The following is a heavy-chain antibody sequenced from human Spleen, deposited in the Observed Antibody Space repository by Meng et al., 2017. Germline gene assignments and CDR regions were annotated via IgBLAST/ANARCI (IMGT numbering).Heavy chain of an antibody. D-gene: IGHD4-17*01. Sequence: EVQVWESGGGLVQPGGSLRLSCAASGFTFGNYDRSWVRQSPGKGREWVAGSVRSADNTKYADSVKGRFSISRDNSNSAVYLQMNALAAEDTAVFYCAKDLLVTTWGYFDSWGQGTLVTVSS. CDR2: SVRSADNT. CDR3: AKDLLVTTWGYFDS. J-gene: IGHJ4*02. V-gene: IGHV3-23*05. CDR1: GFTFGNYD.